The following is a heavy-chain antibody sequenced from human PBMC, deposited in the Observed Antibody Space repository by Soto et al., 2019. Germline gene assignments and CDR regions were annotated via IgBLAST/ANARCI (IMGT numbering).Heavy chain of an antibody. J-gene: IGHJ4*02. V-gene: IGHV2-5*02. D-gene: IGHD2-15*01. CDR3: AHRRNVELGPLRLFDY. CDR2: IYWDDDK. CDR1: GFSLSTSGVG. Sequence: QITLKESGPPLVKPTQTLTLTCTFSGFSLSTSGVGVGWIRQPPGEALEWLALIYWDDDKRYSPSLKSRLTITTDTSKNQVVLTMTDMDPVDTATYFCAHRRNVELGPLRLFDYWGQGTQVTVSS.